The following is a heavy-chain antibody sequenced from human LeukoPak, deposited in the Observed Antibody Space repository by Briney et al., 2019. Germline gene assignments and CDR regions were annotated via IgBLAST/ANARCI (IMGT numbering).Heavy chain of an antibody. CDR2: IYYSGST. CDR1: GGSISSYY. CDR3: ARVGSRGWYYYGKDG. J-gene: IGHJ6*02. V-gene: IGHV4-59*01. Sequence: SETLSLTCTVSGGSISSYYWSWIRQPPGKGLEWIGYIYYSGSTNYNPSLKSRVTISVDTSKNQFSLKLSSVTAADTAVYYCARVGSRGWYYYGKDGWGQGTTVTVSS. D-gene: IGHD6-19*01.